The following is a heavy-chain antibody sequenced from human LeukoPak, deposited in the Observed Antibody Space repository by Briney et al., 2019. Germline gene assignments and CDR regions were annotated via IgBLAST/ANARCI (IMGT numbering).Heavy chain of an antibody. V-gene: IGHV1-8*03. CDR3: ARLVRSFEVAYYYYYYMDV. Sequence: ASVKVSCKASGYTSTSYDINWVRQATGQGLEWMGWMNPNSGNTGYAQKFQGRVTITRNTSISTAYMELSSLRSEDTAVYYCARLVRSFEVAYYYYYYMDVWGKGTTVTVSS. CDR2: MNPNSGNT. CDR1: GYTSTSYD. J-gene: IGHJ6*03. D-gene: IGHD6-6*01.